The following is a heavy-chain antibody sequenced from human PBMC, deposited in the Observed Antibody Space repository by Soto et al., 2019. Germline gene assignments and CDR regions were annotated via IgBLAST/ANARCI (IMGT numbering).Heavy chain of an antibody. V-gene: IGHV4-4*02. CDR3: ARSDGNWRFDS. CDR2: IYHNGNI. Sequence: QVRLQESGPGLVRPSGTLSLTCAVSSASITNNWWSWVRQPPGNGLEWIAEIYHNGNINYNPSLRSRVTMSVDKSNNQFSLKLTSVTAADSAIYFCARSDGNWRFDSWGQGTLVTVSS. CDR1: SASITNNW. D-gene: IGHD2-15*01. J-gene: IGHJ4*02.